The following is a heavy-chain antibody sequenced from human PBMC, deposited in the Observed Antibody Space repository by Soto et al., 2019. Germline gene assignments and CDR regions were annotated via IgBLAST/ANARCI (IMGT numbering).Heavy chain of an antibody. D-gene: IGHD5-18*01. CDR1: GFTFSSNA. J-gene: IGHJ4*02. Sequence: GGSLRLSCAASGFTFSSNAMSWVRQAPGKGLEWVSYISSSSSTIYYADSVKGRFTISRDNAKNSLYLQMNSLRAEDTALFSWVKAPAMVKVSNFGYWGQGALVPVPA. CDR2: ISSSSSTI. CDR3: VKAPAMVKVSNFGY. V-gene: IGHV3-48*01.